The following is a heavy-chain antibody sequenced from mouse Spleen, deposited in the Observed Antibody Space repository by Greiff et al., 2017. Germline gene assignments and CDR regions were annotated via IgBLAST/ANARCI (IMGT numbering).Heavy chain of an antibody. V-gene: IGHV1-62-2*01. CDR3: ARHDRIGRYDGPAMDY. CDR1: GYTFTEYT. Sequence: QVQLKESGAELVKPGASVKLSCKASGYTFTEYTIHWVKQRSGQGLEWIGWFYPGSGSIKYNEKFKDKATLTADKSSSTVYMELSRLTSEDSAVYFCARHDRIGRYDGPAMDYWGQGTSVTVSS. D-gene: IGHD2-14*01. J-gene: IGHJ4*01. CDR2: FYPGSGSI.